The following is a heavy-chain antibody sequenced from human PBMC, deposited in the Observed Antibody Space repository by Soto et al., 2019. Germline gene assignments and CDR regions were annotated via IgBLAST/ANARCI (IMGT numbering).Heavy chain of an antibody. Sequence: SETLSLTCTVSGGSISSSSYYWGWIRQPPGKGLEWIGSIYYSGSTYYNPSLKSRVTISVDTSKNQFSLKLSSVTAADTAVYYCARGHPSGYRLGAFDIWGQGTMVTVSS. V-gene: IGHV4-39*01. CDR2: IYYSGST. J-gene: IGHJ3*02. D-gene: IGHD3-22*01. CDR3: ARGHPSGYRLGAFDI. CDR1: GGSISSSSYY.